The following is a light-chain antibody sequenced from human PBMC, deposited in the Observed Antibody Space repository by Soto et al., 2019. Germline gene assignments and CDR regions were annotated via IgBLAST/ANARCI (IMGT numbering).Light chain of an antibody. CDR1: SSNIGGNI. V-gene: IGLV1-44*01. J-gene: IGLJ2*01. Sequence: QSVLTQPPSASGTPGQSVTISCSGSSSNIGGNIVTWYQQLPGTAPKLLIYGNDRRPSGVPGRFSASKSGSSASLAISGLQSEDEADYYCATWDDRLNGPTFGGGTKVTVL. CDR3: ATWDDRLNGPT. CDR2: GND.